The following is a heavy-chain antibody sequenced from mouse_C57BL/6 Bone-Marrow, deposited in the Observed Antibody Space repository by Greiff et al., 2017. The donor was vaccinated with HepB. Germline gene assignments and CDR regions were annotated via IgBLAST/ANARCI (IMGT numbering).Heavy chain of an antibody. J-gene: IGHJ3*01. CDR3: AIDGYYVWFAY. Sequence: QVQLQQSGAELVMPGASVKLSCKASGYTFTSYWMHWVKQRPGQGLEWIGEIDPSDSYTNYNQKFKGKSTLTVDKSSSTAYMQLSSLTSEDSAVYYCAIDGYYVWFAYWGQGTLVTVSA. CDR1: GYTFTSYW. CDR2: IDPSDSYT. D-gene: IGHD2-3*01. V-gene: IGHV1-69*01.